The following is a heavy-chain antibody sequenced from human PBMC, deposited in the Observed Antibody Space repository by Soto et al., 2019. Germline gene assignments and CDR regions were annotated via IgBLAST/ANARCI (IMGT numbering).Heavy chain of an antibody. J-gene: IGHJ4*02. CDR3: ARDAVAMDY. CDR2: VSYDGSSK. CDR1: EFTISSYA. V-gene: IGHV3-30-3*01. D-gene: IGHD6-19*01. Sequence: TGGSLRLSCAASEFTISSYAMHWVRQAPGKGLEWVAVVSYDGSSKYNTDSVKGPFIVSRDKSKNTVYLQMHSLTVEDTAVYYCARDAVAMDYWGQGTLVTVSS.